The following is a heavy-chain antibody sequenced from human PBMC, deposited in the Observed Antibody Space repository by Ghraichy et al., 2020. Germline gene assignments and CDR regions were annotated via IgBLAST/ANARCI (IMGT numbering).Heavy chain of an antibody. Sequence: GESLNISCAASGFTFSSYGMHWVRQAPGKGLEWVAVISYDGSNKYYADSVKGRFTISRDNSKNTLYLQMNSLRAEDTAVYYCAKAAAPVTTNYYYYMDVWGKGTTVTVSS. J-gene: IGHJ6*03. CDR1: GFTFSSYG. CDR3: AKAAAPVTTNYYYYMDV. D-gene: IGHD4-17*01. CDR2: ISYDGSNK. V-gene: IGHV3-30*18.